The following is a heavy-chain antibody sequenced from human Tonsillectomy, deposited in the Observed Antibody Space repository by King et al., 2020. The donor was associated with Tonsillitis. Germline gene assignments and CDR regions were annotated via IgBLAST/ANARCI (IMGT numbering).Heavy chain of an antibody. CDR3: ARAGGYCSGGRCYPNDFDI. CDR2: ISGSKFPI. V-gene: IGHV3-11*01. CDR1: GFIFSDYY. J-gene: IGHJ3*02. D-gene: IGHD2-15*01. Sequence: VQLVESGGGLVKPGGSLRLYFAASGFIFSDYYMSWIRQAPGKGLEWISYISGSKFPIYYADSVKGRFTSSRDNAKKSLSLQMNSLRAEDTALYYWARAGGYCSGGRCYPNDFDIWGQGTMVTVSS.